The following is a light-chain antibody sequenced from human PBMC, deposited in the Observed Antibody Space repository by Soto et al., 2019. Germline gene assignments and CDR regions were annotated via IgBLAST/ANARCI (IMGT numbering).Light chain of an antibody. V-gene: IGKV3-11*01. CDR3: QQRSNWWT. CDR1: QGVSSY. Sequence: EIVLTQSPATLSLSPGERATLSCRASQGVSSYLAWSQQKPGKAPRLLSYDASNRATGIPARFSGSGSGTDFTLTSSSLEPEDFALYYCQQRSNWWTFGRGTKVES. J-gene: IGKJ1*01. CDR2: DAS.